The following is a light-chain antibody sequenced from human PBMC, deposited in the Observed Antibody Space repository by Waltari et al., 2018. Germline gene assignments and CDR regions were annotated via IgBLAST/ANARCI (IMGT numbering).Light chain of an antibody. V-gene: IGLV1-51*02. CDR3: GTWDNSLSGAV. CDR2: ENN. J-gene: IGLJ3*02. CDR1: IPTLGNNY. Sequence: QSVLTQPPSVSAAPGQKVTISCPGSIPTLGNNYLSWYQHLPGTAPKLLIYENNERPAGIPDRFSGSKSGTSATLGITGLQSGDEADYYCGTWDNSLSGAVFGGGTKLTVL.